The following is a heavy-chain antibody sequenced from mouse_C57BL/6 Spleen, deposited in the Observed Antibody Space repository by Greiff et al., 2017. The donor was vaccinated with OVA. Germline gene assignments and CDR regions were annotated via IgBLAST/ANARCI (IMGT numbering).Heavy chain of an antibody. CDR1: GYTFTDYY. CDR3: ARGGYAGDY. V-gene: IGHV1-26*01. CDR2: INPNNGGT. Sequence: EVKLQQSGPELVKPGASVKISCKASGYTFTDYYMNWVKQSHGKSLEWIGDINPNNGGTSYNQKFKGKATLTVDKSSSTAYMELRSLTSEDSAVYYCARGGYAGDYWGQGTTLTVSS. J-gene: IGHJ2*01. D-gene: IGHD2-14*01.